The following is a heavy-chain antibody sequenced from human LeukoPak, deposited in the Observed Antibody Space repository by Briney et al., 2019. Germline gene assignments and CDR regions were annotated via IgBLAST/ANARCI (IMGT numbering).Heavy chain of an antibody. CDR2: IRTKPNSYAT. V-gene: IGHV3-73*01. CDR1: GFIFSGSA. J-gene: IGHJ3*02. D-gene: IGHD5-24*01. Sequence: PGESLKLSCAASGFIFSGSAMHWVRQASGKGLEWVGHIRTKPNSYATAYAASVKGRFTISRDDSKNTAYLQMNSLKTEDTAVYYCTRKRDSYKSNACDIWGQGTMVTVSS. CDR3: TRKRDSYKSNACDI.